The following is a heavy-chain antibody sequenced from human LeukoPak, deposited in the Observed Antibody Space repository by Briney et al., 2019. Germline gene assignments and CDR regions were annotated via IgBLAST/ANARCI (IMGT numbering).Heavy chain of an antibody. V-gene: IGHV3-33*01. CDR2: IWYDGSNK. Sequence: GSLRLSCAASGFTFSSYGMHWVRQAPGKGLEWVAVIWYDGSNKYFADSVKARFTISRDNSKDTLYLQMNSLRAEDTAVYYCARDRGTRVYYFYDMDVWGQGTTVTVSS. CDR1: GFTFSSYG. CDR3: ARDRGTRVYYFYDMDV. J-gene: IGHJ6*02. D-gene: IGHD1-7*01.